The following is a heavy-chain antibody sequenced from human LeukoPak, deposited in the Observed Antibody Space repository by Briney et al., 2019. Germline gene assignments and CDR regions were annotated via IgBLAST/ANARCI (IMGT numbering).Heavy chain of an antibody. D-gene: IGHD3/OR15-3a*01. Sequence: PSETLSLTCAVYGGSFSGYYWSWIRQPPGKRLEWIGEINHSGSTNYNPSLKSRVTISVDTSKNQFSLKLSSVTAADTAVYYCARHSHMLFGGDWYFDLWGRGTLVTVSS. CDR2: INHSGST. CDR1: GGSFSGYY. CDR3: ARHSHMLFGGDWYFDL. V-gene: IGHV4-34*01. J-gene: IGHJ2*01.